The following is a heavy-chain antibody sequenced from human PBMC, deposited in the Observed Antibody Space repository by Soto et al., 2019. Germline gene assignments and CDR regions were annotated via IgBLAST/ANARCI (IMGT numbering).Heavy chain of an antibody. CDR2: IIPIFGTT. J-gene: IGHJ4*02. CDR1: GGTFSSYA. V-gene: IGHV1-69*06. Sequence: SVKVSCKAPGGTFSSYAISWVRQAPGQGLEWMGGIIPIFGTTNYAQKFQGRVTMTADKSTSTAYMELRSLRSDDTAVYYCARDPPPPDYWGQGTLVTVSS. CDR3: ARDPPPPDY.